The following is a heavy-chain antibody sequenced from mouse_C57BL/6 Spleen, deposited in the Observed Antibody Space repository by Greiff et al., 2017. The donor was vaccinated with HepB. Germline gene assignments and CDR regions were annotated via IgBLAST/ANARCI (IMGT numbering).Heavy chain of an antibody. J-gene: IGHJ2*01. CDR3: AGEGAMAPYYCDY. D-gene: IGHD1-1*02. Sequence: QVQLQQSGAELVRPGTSVKVSCKASGYAFTNYLIEWVKQRPGQGLEWIGVINPGSGGTNYNEKFKGKATLTADKSSSTAYMQLSSLTSEDSAVYLCAGEGAMAPYYCDYWGQGTTLTVSS. CDR2: INPGSGGT. CDR1: GYAFTNYL. V-gene: IGHV1-54*01.